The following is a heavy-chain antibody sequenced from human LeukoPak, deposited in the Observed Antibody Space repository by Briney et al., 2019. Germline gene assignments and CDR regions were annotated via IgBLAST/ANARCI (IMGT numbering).Heavy chain of an antibody. CDR3: AKYRTTIWSNFFDS. V-gene: IGHV3-23*01. CDR1: GFTFSNYA. CDR2: IGASGTST. Sequence: GGSLRLSCAASGFTFSNYAMSWVRQSPGNGLEWVSGIGASGTSTYYPDSVKGRFTVSRDNSKRTLYLQMNSLGPEDTAVYYCAKYRTTIWSNFFDSWGQGTLVSVSS. J-gene: IGHJ4*02. D-gene: IGHD1-1*01.